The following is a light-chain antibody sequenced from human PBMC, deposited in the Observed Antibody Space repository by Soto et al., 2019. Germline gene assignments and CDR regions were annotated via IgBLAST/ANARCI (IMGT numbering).Light chain of an antibody. V-gene: IGKV1-33*01. CDR3: QQCDNVRRT. CDR1: QDINNY. J-gene: IGKJ5*01. CDR2: DAS. Sequence: DIQMTQSPSSLSASVGDRVTITCQASQDINNYLNWYQHKPGQVPKLLISDASDLETGVPSRFSGSGSGTDFILTIRSLQHEDVATYYCQQCDNVRRTFGQGTRL.